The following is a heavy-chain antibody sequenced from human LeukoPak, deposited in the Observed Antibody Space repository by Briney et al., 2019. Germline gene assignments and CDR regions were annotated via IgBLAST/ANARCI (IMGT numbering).Heavy chain of an antibody. CDR2: IKQDGSEE. CDR1: GFTFSAYW. Sequence: GGSLRLSCSASGFTFSAYWMSWVRQAPGKGLEWLANIKQDGSEEHYVDSVKGRFTISRDNAKNSLYLQMNSLRAEDTAVYYCARDTPGEESHWGQGTLVAVSS. J-gene: IGHJ4*02. V-gene: IGHV3-7*01. CDR3: ARDTPGEESH. D-gene: IGHD2-2*01.